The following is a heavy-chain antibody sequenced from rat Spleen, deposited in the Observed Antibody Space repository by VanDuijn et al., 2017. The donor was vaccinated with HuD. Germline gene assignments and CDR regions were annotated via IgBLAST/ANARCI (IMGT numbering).Heavy chain of an antibody. CDR1: GFTFSNYN. CDR3: ARPSYGYPFAY. D-gene: IGHD1-7*01. V-gene: IGHV5-25*01. J-gene: IGHJ3*01. CDR2: ISYDGDYT. Sequence: EVQLVESGGGLVQPGRSMKLSCAVSGFTFSNYNMAWVRQAPTKGLEWVATISYDGDYTYYRDSVRGRFTISRDNAKTTLYLQMDSLRSEDTATYYCARPSYGYPFAYWGQGTLVTVSS.